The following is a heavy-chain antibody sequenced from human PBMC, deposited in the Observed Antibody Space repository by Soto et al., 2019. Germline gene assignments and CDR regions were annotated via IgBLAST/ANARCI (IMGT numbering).Heavy chain of an antibody. CDR2: INSNSGAT. CDR1: GYGFTGYY. CDR3: ARDWKSSIPGNYYYYYGMDV. V-gene: IGHV1-2*02. D-gene: IGHD6-13*01. Sequence: GSVKGSCKASGYGFTGYYLHWVRQAPGQGLVWMGWINSNSGATKYAQKFQGRVTMTRDMSISTAFMELNSLRSEDTAVYYCARDWKSSIPGNYYYYYGMDVWGPGTTVTVYS. J-gene: IGHJ6*02.